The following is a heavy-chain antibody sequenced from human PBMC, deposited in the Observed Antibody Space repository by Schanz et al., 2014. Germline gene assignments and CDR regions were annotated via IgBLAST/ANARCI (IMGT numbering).Heavy chain of an antibody. CDR1: GFTFSSYA. V-gene: IGHV3-23*01. CDR2: INGNGGIT. Sequence: EVQLLESGGGLVQPGGSLRLSCVASGFTFSSYAMSWVRQAPGKGLEWVSAINGNGGITYYADPVKGRFTISRDNSKNTLYLQMKSLRVEDTAVYYCARGTDTAMEHRPFDYWGQGTLVTVSS. D-gene: IGHD5-18*01. J-gene: IGHJ4*02. CDR3: ARGTDTAMEHRPFDY.